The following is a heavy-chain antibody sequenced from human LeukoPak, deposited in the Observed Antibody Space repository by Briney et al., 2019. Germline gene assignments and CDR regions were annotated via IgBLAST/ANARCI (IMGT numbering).Heavy chain of an antibody. Sequence: SQTLSLTCTVSGGSISSGSYYWSWIRQPAGKGLEWIGCIYTSGSTNYNPSLKSRVTISVDTSKNQFSLKLSSVAAADTALYYCARDHATSSSWYGHAYWGQGILVTVSS. J-gene: IGHJ4*02. CDR3: ARDHATSSSWYGHAY. CDR1: GGSISSGSYY. D-gene: IGHD6-13*01. CDR2: IYTSGST. V-gene: IGHV4-61*02.